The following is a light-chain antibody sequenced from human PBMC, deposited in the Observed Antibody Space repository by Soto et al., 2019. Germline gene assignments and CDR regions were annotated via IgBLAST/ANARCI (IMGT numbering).Light chain of an antibody. CDR3: SSYSISTAYL. Sequence: QYVLTQPASVSGSPGQSITISCTGTSSDVGGYDHVCWYQLHPGKAPKLMVFEVNNRPSGVSYRFSGSKSGNTASLTISGLQAEDEADYFCSSYSISTAYLFGTGTKVTVL. V-gene: IGLV2-14*01. J-gene: IGLJ1*01. CDR2: EVN. CDR1: SSDVGGYDH.